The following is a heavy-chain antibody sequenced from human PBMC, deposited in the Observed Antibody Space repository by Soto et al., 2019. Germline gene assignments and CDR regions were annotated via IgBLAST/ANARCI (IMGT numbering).Heavy chain of an antibody. CDR3: ARIILTGYYGLEP. J-gene: IGHJ5*02. CDR1: GDSLTSYY. V-gene: IGHV4-59*01. Sequence: QVQLQESGPGLVKPSETLSLTCSVSGDSLTSYYWTWVRQPPGKGLEWIGYIYYTGKTNYNPSLKSRVTISMDLSKNQFSLELMSLTAADTAVYYCARIILTGYYGLEPWGQGTLVIVSA. D-gene: IGHD3-9*01. CDR2: IYYTGKT.